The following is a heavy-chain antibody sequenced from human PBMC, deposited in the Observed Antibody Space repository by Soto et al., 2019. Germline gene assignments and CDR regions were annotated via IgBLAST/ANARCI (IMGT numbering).Heavy chain of an antibody. V-gene: IGHV1-3*01. CDR2: INAGNGNT. CDR1: GYTFTSYA. Sequence: QVQLVQSGAEVKKPGASVKVSCKASGYTFTSYAMHWVRQAPGQRLEWMGWINAGNGNTKYSQKFQGRVTITRDTSASTAYMALSSLRSADTAVYYCASSFPVPAAIGYWGQGTLVTVSS. CDR3: ASSFPVPAAIGY. D-gene: IGHD2-2*02. J-gene: IGHJ4*02.